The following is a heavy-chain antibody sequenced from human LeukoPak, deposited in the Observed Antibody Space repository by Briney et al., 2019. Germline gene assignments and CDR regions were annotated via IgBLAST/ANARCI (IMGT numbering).Heavy chain of an antibody. CDR2: MRTSGGSE. Sequence: GGSLRLSCAAFGFTFNRCAMTWVRQAPGKGLEWVSTMRTSGGSEYYADSVKGRFAISRDNSKNTLYLQMNSLRAEDTAVYYCARDLGYCTNGVCHTRFDYWGQGTLVAVSS. D-gene: IGHD2-8*01. CDR3: ARDLGYCTNGVCHTRFDY. CDR1: GFTFNRCA. V-gene: IGHV3-23*01. J-gene: IGHJ4*02.